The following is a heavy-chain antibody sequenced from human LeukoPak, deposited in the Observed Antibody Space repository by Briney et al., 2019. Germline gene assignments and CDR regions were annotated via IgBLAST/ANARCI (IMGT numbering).Heavy chain of an antibody. J-gene: IGHJ4*02. Sequence: GGSLRLSCAASGFTFSSYAMSWVRQAPGKGLEWVSAISGSGGSTYYADSVKGRFTISRDNAKNSLYLQMNSLRAEDTAVYYCARDNPSRPDCWGQGTLVTVSS. CDR2: ISGSGGST. CDR1: GFTFSSYA. CDR3: ARDNPSRPDC. V-gene: IGHV3-23*01. D-gene: IGHD1-14*01.